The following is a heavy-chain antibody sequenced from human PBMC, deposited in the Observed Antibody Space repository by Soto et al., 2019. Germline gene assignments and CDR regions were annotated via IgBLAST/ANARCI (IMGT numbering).Heavy chain of an antibody. Sequence: EVQLLESGGGLEQRGGSLRLSCAASGFTFRAYAMTWVRQAPGKGLEWVSAISDTGGSTYYASSVKGRFTISRDNSKNTLSLQMTSLRAEDTAVYYCAKVGSSVTTSFGTDWGQGTLATVSS. CDR2: ISDTGGST. CDR1: GFTFRAYA. J-gene: IGHJ4*02. V-gene: IGHV3-23*01. CDR3: AKVGSSVTTSFGTD. D-gene: IGHD4-17*01.